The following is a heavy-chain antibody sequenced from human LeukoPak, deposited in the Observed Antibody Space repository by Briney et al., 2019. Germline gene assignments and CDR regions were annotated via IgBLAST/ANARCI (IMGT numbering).Heavy chain of an antibody. V-gene: IGHV3-48*03. CDR2: ISSSGSTI. Sequence: GGSLKLSCAASGFTFSSYEMSWVRQAPGKGLEWVSYISSSGSTIYYADSVKGRFTISRDNAKNSLYLQMNSLIAEDTAVYYRARDLGYCTSTSCYSLYGMDVWGKGTTVTVSS. J-gene: IGHJ6*04. D-gene: IGHD2-2*02. CDR1: GFTFSSYE. CDR3: ARDLGYCTSTSCYSLYGMDV.